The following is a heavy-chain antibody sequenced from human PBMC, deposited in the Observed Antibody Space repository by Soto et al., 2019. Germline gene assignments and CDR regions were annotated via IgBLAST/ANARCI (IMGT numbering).Heavy chain of an antibody. CDR1: GGSISSSSYY. Sequence: QLQLQESGPGLVKPSETLSLTCTVSGGSISSSSYYWGWIRQPPGKGLEWIGSIYYSGSTYYNPSLKSRVTISVDTSKNQFSLKLSSVTAADTAVYYCARHWGFGELSSHYYYYYGMDVWGQGTTVTVSS. J-gene: IGHJ6*02. CDR3: ARHWGFGELSSHYYYYYGMDV. CDR2: IYYSGST. D-gene: IGHD3-10*01. V-gene: IGHV4-39*01.